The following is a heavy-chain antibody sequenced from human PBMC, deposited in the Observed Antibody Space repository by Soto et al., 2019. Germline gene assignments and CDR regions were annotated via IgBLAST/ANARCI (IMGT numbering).Heavy chain of an antibody. J-gene: IGHJ3*02. V-gene: IGHV3-33*01. D-gene: IGHD2-15*01. Sequence: GGSLRLFCAASGFTFSSYGMHWVRQAPGKWLEWVAVIWYDGSNKYYAYSVKGLFTISRDNSKNTLYLQMNSLRAEDTAVYYCARDLNSGGDAFDIWGQGTMVTVSS. CDR2: IWYDGSNK. CDR3: ARDLNSGGDAFDI. CDR1: GFTFSSYG.